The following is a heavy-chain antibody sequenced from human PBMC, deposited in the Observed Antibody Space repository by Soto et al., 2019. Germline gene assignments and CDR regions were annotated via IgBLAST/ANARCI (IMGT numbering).Heavy chain of an antibody. CDR2: NSSNGSTI. Sequence: GGSLRLSCAASGFTFSDYYMSWIRQAPGKGLEWVSYNSSNGSTIYYADSVKGRFTIYRDNAKNSLYQQMNSQRAEDTDKYYCSRVRGYCGYWGQGTLVTVSS. CDR3: SRVRGYCGY. D-gene: IGHD2-15*01. V-gene: IGHV3-11*01. CDR1: GFTFSDYY. J-gene: IGHJ4*02.